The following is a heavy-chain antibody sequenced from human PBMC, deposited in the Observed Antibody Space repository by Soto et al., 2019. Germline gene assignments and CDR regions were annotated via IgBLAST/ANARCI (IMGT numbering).Heavy chain of an antibody. CDR3: ARDLVGSIDY. Sequence: EVQLVESGGGLVQPGGSLRLSCAASGFTFSTYWMHWDRQAPGAGLVWVSRVNSGGSDTIYADSVRGRFTISRDVAKHTLYLQMNSLRAEDTAVYYCARDLVGSIDYWAQRTLDTVSS. V-gene: IGHV3-74*01. CDR1: GFTFSTYW. CDR2: VNSGGSDT. D-gene: IGHD3-10*01. J-gene: IGHJ4*02.